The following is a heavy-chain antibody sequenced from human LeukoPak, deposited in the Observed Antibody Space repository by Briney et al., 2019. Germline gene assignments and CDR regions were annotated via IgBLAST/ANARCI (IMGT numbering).Heavy chain of an antibody. CDR3: ARDPDSSGWIDY. CDR1: GGTFSSYT. V-gene: IGHV1-69*04. J-gene: IGHJ4*02. Sequence: SVKVSCKASGGTFSSYTISWVRQAPGQGLEWMGRIIPILGIANYAQKFQGRVTITADKPTSTAYKELSSLRSEYTAVYYCARDPDSSGWIDYWGQGTLVTVSS. D-gene: IGHD6-19*01. CDR2: IIPILGIA.